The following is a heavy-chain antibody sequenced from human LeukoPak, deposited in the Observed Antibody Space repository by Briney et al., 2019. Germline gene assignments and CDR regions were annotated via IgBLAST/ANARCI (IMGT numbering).Heavy chain of an antibody. CDR2: INHSGST. CDR3: ARADYDFWSGYCRGCWFDP. J-gene: IGHJ5*02. CDR1: GGSFSGYY. Sequence: SETLSLTCAVYGGSFSGYYWSWIRQPPGKGLEWIGEINHSGSTNYNPSLKSRVTISVDTSKNQFSLKLSSVTAADTAVYYCARADYDFWSGYCRGCWFDPWGQGTLVTVSS. V-gene: IGHV4-34*01. D-gene: IGHD3-3*01.